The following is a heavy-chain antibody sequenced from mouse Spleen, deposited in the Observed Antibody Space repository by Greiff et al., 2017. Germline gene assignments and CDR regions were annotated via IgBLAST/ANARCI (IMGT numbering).Heavy chain of an antibody. V-gene: IGHV14-3*02. CDR1: GFNIKDTY. CDR3: AANSLLRLFAY. Sequence: EVQLVESGAELVKPGAAVKLSCTASGFNIKDTYMHWVKQRPEQGREGIGRMDPANGNTKYDPKFQGKATITADTSSNTAYLQLSSLTSEATAVYYSAANSLLRLFAYWVPGTLFPVSA. CDR2: MDPANGNT. D-gene: IGHD1-2*01. J-gene: IGHJ3*01.